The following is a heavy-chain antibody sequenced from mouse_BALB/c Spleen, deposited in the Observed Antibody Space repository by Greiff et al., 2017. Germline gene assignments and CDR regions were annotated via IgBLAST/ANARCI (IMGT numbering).Heavy chain of an antibody. J-gene: IGHJ4*01. V-gene: IGHV1-9*01. Sequence: VKLQESGAELMKPGASVKISCKATGYTFSSYWIEWVKQRPGHGLEWIGEILPGSGSTNYNEKLKGKATFTADTSSNTAYMQLSSLTSEDSAVSYCARGDYRYDEGYAMDYWGQGTSVTVSS. D-gene: IGHD2-14*01. CDR1: GYTFSSYW. CDR2: ILPGSGST. CDR3: ARGDYRYDEGYAMDY.